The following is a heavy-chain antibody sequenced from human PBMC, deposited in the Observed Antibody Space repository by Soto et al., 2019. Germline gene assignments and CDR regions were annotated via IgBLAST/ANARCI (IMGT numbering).Heavy chain of an antibody. CDR1: GFNVSSSY. V-gene: IGHV3-53*04. J-gene: IGHJ3*02. D-gene: IGHD1-26*01. CDR3: TREFRSHGAFDI. CDR2: IYRDGST. Sequence: EVQVEESGGGLVQPGGSLRLSCAASGFNVSSSYVSWVRQAPGKGLEWVSVIYRDGSTYYAGSMKGRLTISRHNSENTVFLQMNNLRPEDTALYYCTREFRSHGAFDIWGQGTMVTVSS.